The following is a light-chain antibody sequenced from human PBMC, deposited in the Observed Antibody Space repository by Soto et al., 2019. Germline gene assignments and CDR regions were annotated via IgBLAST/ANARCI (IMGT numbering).Light chain of an antibody. CDR1: SSDVGSYNL. CDR2: EGS. J-gene: IGLJ1*01. V-gene: IGLV2-23*03. Sequence: QSALTQPASVSGSPGQSITISCTGTSSDVGSYNLVSWYQQHPGKAPKLMIYEGSKRPSGVSNRFSGSKSGNTASLTISGLQAEDEADYYCCSYAGXSTXLYVFGTGTKVTVL. CDR3: CSYAGXSTXLYV.